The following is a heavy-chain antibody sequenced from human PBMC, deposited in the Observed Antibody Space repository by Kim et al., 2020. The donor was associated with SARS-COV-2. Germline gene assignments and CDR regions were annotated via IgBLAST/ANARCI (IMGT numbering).Heavy chain of an antibody. CDR1: GGSISSGAHY. J-gene: IGHJ4*02. D-gene: IGHD3-22*01. Sequence: SETLSLTCTVSGGSISSGAHYWTWIRQHPGKGLEWIGYIYYSGSTYYNPSLKSRVTISVDTSKNQFSLKLSSVTAADTAVYYCARDHGGGYYFDSWGQGTLAT. CDR3: ARDHGGGYYFDS. V-gene: IGHV4-31*03. CDR2: IYYSGST.